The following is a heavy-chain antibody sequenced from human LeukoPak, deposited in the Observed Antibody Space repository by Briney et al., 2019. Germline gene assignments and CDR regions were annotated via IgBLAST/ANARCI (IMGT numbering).Heavy chain of an antibody. Sequence: AXGGTLSSYAISWVRQAPGQGLEWMGGIIPIFGTANYAQKFQGRVTITADESTSTAYMELSSLRYEDTAVYYCEVVXRXVXXTAXYXXYXMDVWGKGTTVTISS. CDR3: EVVXRXVXXTAXYXXYXMDV. D-gene: IGHD3-10*01. J-gene: IGHJ6*03. CDR2: IIPIFGTA. CDR1: GGTLSSYA. V-gene: IGHV1-69*01.